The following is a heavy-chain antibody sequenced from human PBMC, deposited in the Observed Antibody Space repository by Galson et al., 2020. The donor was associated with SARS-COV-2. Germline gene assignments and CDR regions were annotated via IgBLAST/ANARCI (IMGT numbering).Heavy chain of an antibody. Sequence: SETLSLTCTLSGVSISSGDYYYWSWIRQPPGRGLEWIGYISNSGSTHYNPSLESRVTISVDTSKNQFSLKLSSVSAADTAVYYCARWDSGTYPYWDFDRWGRGTLVTVSS. J-gene: IGHJ2*01. V-gene: IGHV4-30-4*01. D-gene: IGHD1-26*01. CDR3: ARWDSGTYPYWDFDR. CDR1: GVSISSGDYYY. CDR2: ISNSGST.